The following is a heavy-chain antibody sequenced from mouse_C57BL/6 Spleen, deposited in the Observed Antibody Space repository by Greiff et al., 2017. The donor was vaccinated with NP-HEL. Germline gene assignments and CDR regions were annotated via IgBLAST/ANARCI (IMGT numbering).Heavy chain of an antibody. J-gene: IGHJ4*01. D-gene: IGHD3-2*02. Sequence: EVQGVESGGGLVKPGGSLKLSCAASGFTFSSYAMSWVRQTPEKRLEWVATISDGGSYTYYPDNVKGRFTISRDNAKNNLYLQMSHLKSEDTAMYYCARESSGYGAMDYWGQGTSVTVSS. CDR1: GFTFSSYA. V-gene: IGHV5-4*01. CDR2: ISDGGSYT. CDR3: ARESSGYGAMDY.